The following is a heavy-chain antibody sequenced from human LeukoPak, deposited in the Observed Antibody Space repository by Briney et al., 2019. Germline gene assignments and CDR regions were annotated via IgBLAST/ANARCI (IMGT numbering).Heavy chain of an antibody. Sequence: GGSLRLSCAASGFTFSNSAMHWVRQAPGKGLEWVAIISFDGTNKYYADSVKGRFTISRDNAKNPLYLQMDSLRAEDTAVYYCARDRTSPSASVRAFDIWGQGTLVTVSS. CDR1: GFTFSNSA. V-gene: IGHV3-30-3*01. CDR2: ISFDGTNK. D-gene: IGHD3-10*01. J-gene: IGHJ3*02. CDR3: ARDRTSPSASVRAFDI.